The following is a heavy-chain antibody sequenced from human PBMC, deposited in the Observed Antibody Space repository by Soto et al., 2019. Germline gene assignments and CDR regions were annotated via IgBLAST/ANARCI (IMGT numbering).Heavy chain of an antibody. Sequence: SETLSLTCAVYGDSFSGPYWTWIRQTPGKGLEWIGEINHSGSTDYHPSLKSRVTISVDTSKNQFSLNLSSVSAADTAVYFCARLEATSADSFDVWGPGTMVTVSS. V-gene: IGHV4-34*01. CDR1: GDSFSGPY. CDR3: ARLEATSADSFDV. CDR2: INHSGST. J-gene: IGHJ3*01. D-gene: IGHD2-15*01.